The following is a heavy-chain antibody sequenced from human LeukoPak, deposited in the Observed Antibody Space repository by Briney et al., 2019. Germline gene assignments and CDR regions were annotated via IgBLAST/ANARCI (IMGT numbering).Heavy chain of an antibody. CDR3: ARNEDLNWFDP. Sequence: TSETLSLTCTVSGGSISSCYWSWIRQPAGKGLEWIGRIYTSGSTNYNPSLKSRVTMSVDTSKNQFSLKLSSVTAADTAVYYCARNEDLNWFDPWGQGTLVTVSS. D-gene: IGHD1-1*01. CDR1: GGSISSCY. CDR2: IYTSGST. J-gene: IGHJ5*02. V-gene: IGHV4-4*07.